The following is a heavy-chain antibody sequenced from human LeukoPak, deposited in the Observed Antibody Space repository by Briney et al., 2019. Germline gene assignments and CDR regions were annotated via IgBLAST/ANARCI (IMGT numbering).Heavy chain of an antibody. CDR1: GGSISSYY. CDR2: IYYSGST. V-gene: IGHV4-59*01. J-gene: IGHJ4*02. CDR3: ARTGYGSGSYYY. Sequence: SETLSLTCTVSGGSISSYYWSWIRQPPGKGLEWIGYIYYSGSTNYNPSFKSRVTISVDTSKNQFSLKLSSVTAADTAVYYCARTGYGSGSYYYWGQGTLVTVSS. D-gene: IGHD3-10*01.